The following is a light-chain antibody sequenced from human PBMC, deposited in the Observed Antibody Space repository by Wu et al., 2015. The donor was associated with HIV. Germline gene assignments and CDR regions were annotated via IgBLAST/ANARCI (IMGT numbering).Light chain of an antibody. CDR3: QQYASWPIT. Sequence: ENVLTQSPGTLSLSPGERVTLSCRASQSVGRNYFAWYQQKPGQAPRFLIYGISDRATGVPDRFSASGSGTDFTLTISRLEPEDFAVYYCQQYASWPITFGQGTRLEIK. V-gene: IGKV3-20*01. J-gene: IGKJ5*01. CDR1: QSVGRNY. CDR2: GIS.